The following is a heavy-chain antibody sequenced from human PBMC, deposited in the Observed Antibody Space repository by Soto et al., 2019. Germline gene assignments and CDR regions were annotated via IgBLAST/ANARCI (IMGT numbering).Heavy chain of an antibody. CDR3: ARELYYDFWSGYYSNYYYYGMDV. Sequence: GGSLRLSCAASGFTFSSYGMHWVRQAPGKGLEWVAVIWYDGSNKDYADSVKGRITISRDNSKNTLDLQMNSLRAEDTAVYYCARELYYDFWSGYYSNYYYYGMDVWGQGTTVTVSS. V-gene: IGHV3-33*01. J-gene: IGHJ6*02. CDR1: GFTFSSYG. CDR2: IWYDGSNK. D-gene: IGHD3-3*01.